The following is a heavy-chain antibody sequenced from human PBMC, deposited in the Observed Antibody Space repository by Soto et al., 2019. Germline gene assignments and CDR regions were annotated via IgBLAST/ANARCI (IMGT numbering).Heavy chain of an antibody. Sequence: QVQLVQSGAEVKKPGSSVNVSCKGSGYTFASYSISWVRQAPGQGLEWMGNIIPFLDITNYAQKFQGRVTITADESTNTAYMELSSLRSEDTAMYFCARSFREQQLGFDYWGQGTLVTVSS. CDR2: IIPFLDIT. J-gene: IGHJ4*02. CDR3: ARSFREQQLGFDY. D-gene: IGHD3-16*01. V-gene: IGHV1-69*18. CDR1: GYTFASYS.